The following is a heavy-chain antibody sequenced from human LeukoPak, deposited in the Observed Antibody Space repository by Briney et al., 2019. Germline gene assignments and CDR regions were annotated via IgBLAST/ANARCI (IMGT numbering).Heavy chain of an antibody. CDR3: ARGRITMVRGVIMVRPSSYRWDPRRYYYYMDV. CDR2: INHSGST. J-gene: IGHJ6*03. V-gene: IGHV4-38-2*02. D-gene: IGHD3-10*01. CDR1: GYSISSGYY. Sequence: SETLSLTCTVSGYSISSGYYWGWIRQPPGKGLEWIGEINHSGSTNYNPSLKSRVTISVDTSKNQFSLKLSSVTAADTAVYYCARGRITMVRGVIMVRPSSYRWDPRRYYYYMDVWGKGTTVTISS.